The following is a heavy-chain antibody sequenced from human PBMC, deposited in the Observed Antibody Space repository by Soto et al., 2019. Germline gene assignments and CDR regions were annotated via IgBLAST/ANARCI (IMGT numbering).Heavy chain of an antibody. CDR3: AREGRGKKAGYNGLVSMGY. D-gene: IGHD2-2*02. CDR2: IIPIFNST. V-gene: IGHV1-69*06. CDR1: GSRFSNYV. Sequence: SVKVSCKASGSRFSNYVISWVRQAPGHGLEWLGRIIPIFNSTKYAQSFQGRVTITADKSTSTASLELSSLRSDDTAVYYCAREGRGKKAGYNGLVSMGYWG. J-gene: IGHJ4*01.